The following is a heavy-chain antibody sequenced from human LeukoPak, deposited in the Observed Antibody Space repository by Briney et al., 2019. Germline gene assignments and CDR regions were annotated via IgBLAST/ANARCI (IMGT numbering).Heavy chain of an antibody. J-gene: IGHJ4*02. Sequence: PGGSLRLSCAASGFTFSSYGMSWVRQAPGKGLEWVSSISGSGDSTYYADSVKGRFSISRDNSKTTLYLQMNSLRAEDTAVYYCAKMPGHSWRVSEYWGQGTLVTVSS. D-gene: IGHD1-1*01. CDR1: GFTFSSYG. V-gene: IGHV3-23*01. CDR2: ISGSGDST. CDR3: AKMPGHSWRVSEY.